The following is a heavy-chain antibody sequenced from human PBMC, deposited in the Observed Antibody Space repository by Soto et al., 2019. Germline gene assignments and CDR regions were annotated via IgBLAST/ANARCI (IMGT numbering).Heavy chain of an antibody. CDR3: AREDYYDSSD. D-gene: IGHD3-22*01. V-gene: IGHV4-30-2*01. J-gene: IGHJ1*01. CDR1: GGSISSGGYS. Sequence: SETLSLTCAVSGGSISSGGYSWNWIRQPPGKGLEWIGYIYHSGSTSYNPSLKSRVSISVDKSKNQFSLKLSSVTAADTAVYYCAREDYYDSSDWGQGTLVTVSS. CDR2: IYHSGST.